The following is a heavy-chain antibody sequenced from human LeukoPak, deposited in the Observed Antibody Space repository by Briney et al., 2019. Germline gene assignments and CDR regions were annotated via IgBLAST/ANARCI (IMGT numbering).Heavy chain of an antibody. J-gene: IGHJ4*02. D-gene: IGHD3-22*01. CDR2: IRASGGST. CDR1: GFTFSSYA. CDR3: AKDHNYDTSGYFDY. Sequence: GGSLRLSCAASGFTFSSYAMRWVREAPGKGLEWGSGIRASGGSTYYTDSVKGRFTMSRDNSKNTLYLQTDSLRAEDTAVYYCAKDHNYDTSGYFDYWGQGILVTVSS. V-gene: IGHV3-23*01.